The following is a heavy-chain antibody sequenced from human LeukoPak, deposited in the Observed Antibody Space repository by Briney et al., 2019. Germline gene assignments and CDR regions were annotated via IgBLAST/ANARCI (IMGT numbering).Heavy chain of an antibody. V-gene: IGHV3-53*01. Sequence: GGSLRLSCAVSGFTVTSNYMSWVRLAPGKGLEWVSVIYSGGTTFYTDSVKGRFTISRDNSKNTLYLQMNSLRAEDTAVYYCARVLYYYGSGSYNYYMDVWGKGTAVTISS. D-gene: IGHD3-10*01. CDR2: IYSGGTT. CDR3: ARVLYYYGSGSYNYYMDV. CDR1: GFTVTSNY. J-gene: IGHJ6*03.